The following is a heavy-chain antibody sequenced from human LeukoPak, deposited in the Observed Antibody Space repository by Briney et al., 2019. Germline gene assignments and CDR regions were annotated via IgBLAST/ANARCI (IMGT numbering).Heavy chain of an antibody. D-gene: IGHD6-19*01. CDR1: GFTFSSYA. J-gene: IGHJ5*02. CDR2: ISGSGGST. CDR3: AKDPQQWLVQGFDP. Sequence: GGSLRLSCAASGFTFSSYAMSWVRQAPGKGLEWVSAISGSGGSTYYADSMKGRFTISRDNSKNTLYLQMNSLRAEDTAVYYCAKDPQQWLVQGFDPWGQGTLVTVSS. V-gene: IGHV3-23*01.